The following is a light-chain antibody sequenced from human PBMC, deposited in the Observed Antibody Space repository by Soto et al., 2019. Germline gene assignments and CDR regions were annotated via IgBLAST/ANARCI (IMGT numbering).Light chain of an antibody. J-gene: IGKJ4*01. CDR2: GAS. CDR3: QQYGTSPPLT. Sequence: EIVLTQSPGTLSLSPGETATLSCRASQSVSSNYLAWYQQKPGQAPRLLIYGASTRATGIPDRFSGSGSATDFTLIISRLEPEDFAVYYCQQYGTSPPLTFGGGTKVDIK. V-gene: IGKV3-20*01. CDR1: QSVSSNY.